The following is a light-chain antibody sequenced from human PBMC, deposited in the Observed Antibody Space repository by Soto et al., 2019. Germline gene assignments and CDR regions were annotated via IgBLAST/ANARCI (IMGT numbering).Light chain of an antibody. J-gene: IGKJ4*01. CDR1: QGLISA. V-gene: IGKV1-13*02. CDR3: QQNNRYPLT. Sequence: AIQLTQSPSSLPASVGDRVTITCRSSQGLISAVAWYQQKPGKAPKLLIYDASSLESAVPSRFSGSGSGTDFTLTISSLQAEDVAAYYCQQNNRYPLTFGGGTKVEIK. CDR2: DAS.